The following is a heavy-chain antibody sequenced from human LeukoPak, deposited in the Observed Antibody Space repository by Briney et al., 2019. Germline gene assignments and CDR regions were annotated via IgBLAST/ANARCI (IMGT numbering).Heavy chain of an antibody. D-gene: IGHD5-12*01. V-gene: IGHV3-23*01. CDR1: GFTFSSYA. J-gene: IGHJ4*02. CDR2: ISGSGGST. CDR3: ARDRLYTDYEFDY. Sequence: GGSLRLSCAASGFTFSSYAMSWVRQAPGKGLEWVSAISGSGGSTYYADSVKGRFTISRDNSKNTLYLQMNSLRAEDTAIYYCARDRLYTDYEFDYWGQGTLVTVSS.